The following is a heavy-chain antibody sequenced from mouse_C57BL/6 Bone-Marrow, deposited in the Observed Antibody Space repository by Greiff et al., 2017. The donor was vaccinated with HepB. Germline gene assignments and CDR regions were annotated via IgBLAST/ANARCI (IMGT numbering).Heavy chain of an antibody. D-gene: IGHD1-1*01. CDR1: GYTFTSYW. J-gene: IGHJ1*03. V-gene: IGHV1-69*01. Sequence: QVQLQQPGAELVMPGASVKLSCKASGYTFTSYWMHWVKQRPGQGLEWIGEIDPSDSYTNYNQKFKGKSTLTVDKSSSTAYMQLSSLTSEDSAVYYCARRALYYYGSSSRYFDVWGKGTTVTVSS. CDR3: ARRALYYYGSSSRYFDV. CDR2: IDPSDSYT.